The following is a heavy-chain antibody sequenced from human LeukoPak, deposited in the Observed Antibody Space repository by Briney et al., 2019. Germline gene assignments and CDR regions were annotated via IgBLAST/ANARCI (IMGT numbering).Heavy chain of an antibody. V-gene: IGHV4-4*09. CDR1: GGSLSRYY. Sequence: PSETLSLTCTASGGSLSRYYWSWIRQPPGKGLEWIGYIYTSGSTNYNPSPKSRVTISVDTSKNQFSLKLSSVTAADTAVYYCARHGEEAGYYYYYMDVWGKGTTVTVSS. J-gene: IGHJ6*03. CDR2: IYTSGST. CDR3: ARHGEEAGYYYYYMDV. D-gene: IGHD6-13*01.